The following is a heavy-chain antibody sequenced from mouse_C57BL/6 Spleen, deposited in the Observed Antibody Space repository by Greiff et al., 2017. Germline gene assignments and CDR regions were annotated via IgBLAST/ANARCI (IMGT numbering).Heavy chain of an antibody. V-gene: IGHV1-50*01. CDR3: ARSGDYFDY. Sequence: QVQLQQPGAELVKPGASVKLSCKASGYTFTSYWMQWVKQRPGQGLEWIGEIDPSDSYTNYNQKFKGKATLTVDTSSRTAYMQLSSLTSEDSAVYYCARSGDYFDYWGQGTTLTVSS. CDR1: GYTFTSYW. J-gene: IGHJ2*01. CDR2: IDPSDSYT.